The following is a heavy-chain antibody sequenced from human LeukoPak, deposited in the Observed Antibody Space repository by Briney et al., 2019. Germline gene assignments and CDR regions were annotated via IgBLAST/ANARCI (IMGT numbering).Heavy chain of an antibody. D-gene: IGHD1-26*01. CDR2: ISYDGSNK. Sequence: GGSLRLSCAASGFTFSSYGMHWVRQAPGKGLEWVAVISYDGSNKYYADSVKGRFTISRDNSKNTLYLQMNSLRAEDTAVYYCGKDGWELRNFFDYWGQGTLVTVSS. CDR3: GKDGWELRNFFDY. J-gene: IGHJ4*02. V-gene: IGHV3-30*18. CDR1: GFTFSSYG.